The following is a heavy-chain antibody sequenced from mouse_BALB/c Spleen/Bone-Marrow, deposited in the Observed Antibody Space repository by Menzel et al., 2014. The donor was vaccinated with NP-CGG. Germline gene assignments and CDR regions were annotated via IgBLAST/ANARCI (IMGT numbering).Heavy chain of an antibody. CDR2: INPGSGGT. Sequence: VQLQESGAELVRPGTSVKVSCKASGYAFTSYLIEWVKQRPGQGLEWIGVINPGSGGTNYNEKFKGRATLTADKSSSTAYMQLSSLTSDDSAVYFCARGGPLYGNEAAFAYWGQGTLVTVSA. CDR1: GYAFTSYL. CDR3: ARGGPLYGNEAAFAY. J-gene: IGHJ3*01. V-gene: IGHV1-54*01. D-gene: IGHD2-1*01.